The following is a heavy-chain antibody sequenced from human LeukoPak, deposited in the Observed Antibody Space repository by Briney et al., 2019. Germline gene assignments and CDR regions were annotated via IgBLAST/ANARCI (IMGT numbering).Heavy chain of an antibody. V-gene: IGHV3-7*04. Sequence: GGSLRLSCAASGFTFSSYWMSWVRQAPGKGLEWVANIKQDGSEKYYVDSVKGRFTISRDNAKNSLYLQMNSLRAEDTAVYYCARVKEGFGELFYGFDYWGQGTLVTVSS. CDR2: IKQDGSEK. CDR1: GFTFSSYW. D-gene: IGHD3-10*01. CDR3: ARVKEGFGELFYGFDY. J-gene: IGHJ4*02.